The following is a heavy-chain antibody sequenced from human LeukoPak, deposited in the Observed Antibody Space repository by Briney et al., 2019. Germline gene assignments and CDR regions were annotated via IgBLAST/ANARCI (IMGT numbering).Heavy chain of an antibody. Sequence: SETLSLTCTVSGGSISSYYWSWIRRPPGKGLEWIGYIYYSGSTKYNASLKSRVTISVDTSKNQFSLKLSSVTAADTAVYYCARTSASGSFLDYWGQGTLVTVSS. J-gene: IGHJ4*02. CDR2: IYYSGST. CDR3: ARTSASGSFLDY. D-gene: IGHD1-26*01. V-gene: IGHV4-59*01. CDR1: GGSISSYY.